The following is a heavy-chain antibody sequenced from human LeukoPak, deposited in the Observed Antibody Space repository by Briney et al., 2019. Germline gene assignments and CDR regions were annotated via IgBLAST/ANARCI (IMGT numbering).Heavy chain of an antibody. V-gene: IGHV1-24*01. J-gene: IGHJ4*02. CDR2: FDPEDGET. D-gene: IGHD3-10*01. CDR3: ATVGYYGSGSYFGGPY. Sequence: ASVKVSCKVSGYTLTELSMHWVRQAPGKGLEWMGGFDPEDGETIYAQKFQGRVTMPEDTSTDTAYMELSSLRSEDTAVYYCATVGYYGSGSYFGGPYWGQGTLVTVSS. CDR1: GYTLTELS.